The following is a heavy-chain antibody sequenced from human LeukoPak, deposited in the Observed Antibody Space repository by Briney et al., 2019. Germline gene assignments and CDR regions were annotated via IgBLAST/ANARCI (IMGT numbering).Heavy chain of an antibody. V-gene: IGHV3-30-3*01. CDR1: GFTFSSYA. CDR2: ISYDGSNK. D-gene: IGHD6-13*01. Sequence: GGSLRLSCAASGFTFSSYAMHWVRQAPGKGLEWVAVISYDGSNKYYADSVKGRFTISRDNSKNTLYLQMNSLRAEDTAVYYCARDQGIAAAGTSWFDPWGQGTLVTVS. CDR3: ARDQGIAAAGTSWFDP. J-gene: IGHJ5*02.